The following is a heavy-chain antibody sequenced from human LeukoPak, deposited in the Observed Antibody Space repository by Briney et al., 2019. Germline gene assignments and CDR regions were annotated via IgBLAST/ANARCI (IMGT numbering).Heavy chain of an antibody. CDR2: VSYSGTP. J-gene: IGHJ6*02. D-gene: IGHD1-26*01. CDR3: ARQKWDRLTYYYYGMDV. V-gene: IGHV4-59*08. Sequence: SETLSLTCTVSGYSINNYYWSWIRQPPGKGLEWIGYVSYSGTPDYNPSLKGRVTISLDTSRNQFSLQLSSVTAADTAQYYCARQKWDRLTYYYYGMDVWGQGTMVTVSS. CDR1: GYSINNYY.